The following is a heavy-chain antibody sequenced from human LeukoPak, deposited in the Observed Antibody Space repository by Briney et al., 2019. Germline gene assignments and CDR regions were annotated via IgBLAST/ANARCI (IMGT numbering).Heavy chain of an antibody. CDR2: ISAYNGNT. CDR1: GYTFTSYG. J-gene: IGHJ4*02. D-gene: IGHD3-16*01. V-gene: IGHV1-18*01. CDR3: ARGTYYDYVWGSYGAFDY. Sequence: ASVKVSCKASGYTFTSYGISWVRQAPGQGLEWMGWISAYNGNTNYAQKLQGRVTMTTGTSTSTAYMELRSLRSDDTAVYYCARGTYYDYVWGSYGAFDYWGQGTLVTVSS.